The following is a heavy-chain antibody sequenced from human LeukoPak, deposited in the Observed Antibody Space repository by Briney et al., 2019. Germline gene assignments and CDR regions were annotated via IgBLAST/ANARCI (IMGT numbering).Heavy chain of an antibody. V-gene: IGHV1-8*01. Sequence: ASVKVSCKASGYTFTSYDINWVRQATGQGLEWMGWMNPNSGNTGYAQKFQGRVTMTRNTSISTAYMELSSLRSEDTAVYYCARADGFDWPIREYYFDYWGQGTLVTVSS. CDR3: ARADGFDWPIREYYFDY. CDR1: GYTFTSYD. J-gene: IGHJ4*02. CDR2: MNPNSGNT. D-gene: IGHD3-9*01.